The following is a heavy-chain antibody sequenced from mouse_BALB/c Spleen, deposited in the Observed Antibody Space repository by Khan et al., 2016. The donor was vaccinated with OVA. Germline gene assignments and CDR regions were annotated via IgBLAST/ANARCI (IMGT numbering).Heavy chain of an antibody. J-gene: IGHJ3*01. CDR1: GFSLNNYS. D-gene: IGHD2-2*01. CDR2: IWSAGST. V-gene: IGHV2-2*02. CDR3: ATRGYAYGGGALCAY. Sequence: QVQLKQSGPGLVQPSQSLSITCTVTGFSLNNYSVHWVRQSPGKGLEWLGVIWSAGSTAYNAAFIYRLIIRKDNSRSQVFFNMNSLQPNDTAVYYCATRGYAYGGGALCAYWGQGTLVTVSA.